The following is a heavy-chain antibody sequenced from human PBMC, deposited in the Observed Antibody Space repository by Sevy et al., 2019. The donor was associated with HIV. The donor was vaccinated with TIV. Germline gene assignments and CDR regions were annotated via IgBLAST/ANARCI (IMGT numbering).Heavy chain of an antibody. CDR3: ARDLGVDGYNYYYYYGMDV. D-gene: IGHD5-12*01. CDR2: IYTSGST. Sequence: SETLSLTCTVSGGSISSYYWSWIRQPAGKGLEWIGRIYTSGSTNYNPSLKSRVTMSVDTSKNQFSLKLSSVTAAETAVYYCARDLGVDGYNYYYYYGMDVWGQGTTVTVSS. V-gene: IGHV4-4*07. CDR1: GGSISSYY. J-gene: IGHJ6*02.